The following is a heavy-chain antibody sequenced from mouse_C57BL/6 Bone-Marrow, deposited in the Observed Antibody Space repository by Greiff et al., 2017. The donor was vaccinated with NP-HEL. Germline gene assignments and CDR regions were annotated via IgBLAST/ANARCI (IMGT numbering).Heavy chain of an antibody. J-gene: IGHJ2*01. CDR1: GYAFSSYW. V-gene: IGHV1-80*01. CDR3: ARGTYYYGSDY. Sequence: VKLVESGAELVKPGASVKISCKASGYAFSSYWMNWVKQRPGKGLEWIGQIYPGDGDTNYNGKFKGKATLTADKSSSTAYMQLSSLTSEDSAVYFCARGTYYYGSDYWGQGTTLTVSS. D-gene: IGHD1-1*01. CDR2: IYPGDGDT.